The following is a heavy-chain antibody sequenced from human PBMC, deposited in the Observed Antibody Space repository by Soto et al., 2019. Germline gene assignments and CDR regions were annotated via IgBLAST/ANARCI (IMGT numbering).Heavy chain of an antibody. CDR2: IYWNDDK. CDR3: AHRGYGDYPRDNWFDP. J-gene: IGHJ5*02. V-gene: IGHV2-5*01. D-gene: IGHD4-17*01. Sequence: SGPRLVNPTQTLTLTCTFSGFSLTTGGLGVGWLRQPPGRALEWLALIYWNDDKRYNPSLKSRLTITKDTSKSQVVLTMTNMDPVDTATYYCAHRGYGDYPRDNWFDPWGQGTLVTVSS. CDR1: GFSLTTGGLG.